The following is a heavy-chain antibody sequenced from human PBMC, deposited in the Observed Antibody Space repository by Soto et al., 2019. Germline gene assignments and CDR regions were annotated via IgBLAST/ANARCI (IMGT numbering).Heavy chain of an antibody. V-gene: IGHV2-5*02. J-gene: IGHJ4*02. Sequence: ESGPTLVNHKQTPTKTCTLSGVSLSTSKGGVGWIPQPPGKALEWLALIYWDDDKRYSPSLKSRLTITKDTSKNQVVLTMTNMDPVDTATYYCAHIGYYYGSGSLIGPGYWGQGTLVTVSS. CDR1: GVSLSTSKGG. CDR2: IYWDDDK. CDR3: AHIGYYYGSGSLIGPGY. D-gene: IGHD3-10*01.